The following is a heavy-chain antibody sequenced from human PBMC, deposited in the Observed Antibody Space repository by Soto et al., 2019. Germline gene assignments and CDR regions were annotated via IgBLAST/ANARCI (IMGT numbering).Heavy chain of an antibody. Sequence: PGESLKISCTVSGYRFTSYWIGWVRQMPGKGLEWMGIIYPGDSDARYSPSFQGLVTISADKSIFTAYLQWSSLKASDTAMYFCARHEGPNFYNTNGHFDNWGKETQVTVP. CDR1: GYRFTSYW. V-gene: IGHV5-51*01. D-gene: IGHD2-8*01. J-gene: IGHJ4*02. CDR3: ARHEGPNFYNTNGHFDN. CDR2: IYPGDSDA.